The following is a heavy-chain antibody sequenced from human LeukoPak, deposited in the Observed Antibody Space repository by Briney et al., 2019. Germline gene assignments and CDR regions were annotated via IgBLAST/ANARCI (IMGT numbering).Heavy chain of an antibody. D-gene: IGHD5-24*01. V-gene: IGHV3-7*01. CDR1: GFTLSNHW. CDR2: IKQDGSEK. Sequence: GGSLRLSCAASGFTLSNHWMTWVRQAPGKGLECVAIIKQDGSEKYYVDSVKGRFTISRDNAKNSLYLQMNSLRAEDTAVYYCGTGWAVDFWGQGTLVTVSS. CDR3: GTGWAVDF. J-gene: IGHJ4*02.